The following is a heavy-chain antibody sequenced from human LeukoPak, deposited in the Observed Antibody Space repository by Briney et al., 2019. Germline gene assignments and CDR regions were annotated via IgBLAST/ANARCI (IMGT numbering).Heavy chain of an antibody. CDR1: GFTFSSYA. V-gene: IGHV3-48*04. D-gene: IGHD1-26*01. J-gene: IGHJ4*02. CDR2: ISSSGSTI. CDR3: ARDSAASGAVDY. Sequence: PGGSLRLSCAASGFTFSSYAMSWVRQAPGKGLEWVSYISSSGSTIYYADSVKGRFTISRDNAKNSLYLQMNSLRAEDTAVYYCARDSAASGAVDYWGQGTLVTVSS.